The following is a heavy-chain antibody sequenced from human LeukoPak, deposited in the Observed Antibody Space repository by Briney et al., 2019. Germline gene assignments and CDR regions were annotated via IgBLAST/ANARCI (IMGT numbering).Heavy chain of an antibody. V-gene: IGHV4-38-2*02. D-gene: IGHD3-10*01. Sequence: SETLSLTCTVSGYSISSGYYWGWIRQPPGKGLEWIGSIYHSGSTYYNPSLKSRVTISVDTSKNQFSLKLSSVTAADTAVYYCARDMNPPDYYGSGSYYTAWFDPWGQGTLVTVSS. CDR2: IYHSGST. CDR3: ARDMNPPDYYGSGSYYTAWFDP. J-gene: IGHJ5*02. CDR1: GYSISSGYY.